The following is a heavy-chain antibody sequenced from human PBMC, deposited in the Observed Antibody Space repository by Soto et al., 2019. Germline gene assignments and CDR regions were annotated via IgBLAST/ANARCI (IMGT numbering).Heavy chain of an antibody. J-gene: IGHJ5*02. CDR1: GFTFSPYW. CDR3: AGGSGWISDT. CDR2: IKDDGGDE. V-gene: IGHV3-7*05. Sequence: EVQLVESGGGLVQPGGSLRLSCAASGFTFSPYWMSWVRQAPGKGLEWVAIIKDDGGDEHYLEAVRGRFTISRDNANKSLYLAMDSLRVEDTAVYYCAGGSGWISDTWGQGTLVTVSS. D-gene: IGHD6-19*01.